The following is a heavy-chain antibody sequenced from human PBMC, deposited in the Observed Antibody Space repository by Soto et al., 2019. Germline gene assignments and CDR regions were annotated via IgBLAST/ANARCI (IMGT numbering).Heavy chain of an antibody. CDR1: GFTFSTYW. Sequence: PVGSLRLSCATSGFTFSTYWMHWVRQAPGKGLVWVSRINGDGSDTTYADSVKGRFTVSRDNAKNTLYLQMNTLRAEDTAVYYCARDYEGDWFDPWGQGTLVTVSS. CDR2: INGDGSDT. D-gene: IGHD3-3*01. CDR3: ARDYEGDWFDP. J-gene: IGHJ5*02. V-gene: IGHV3-74*01.